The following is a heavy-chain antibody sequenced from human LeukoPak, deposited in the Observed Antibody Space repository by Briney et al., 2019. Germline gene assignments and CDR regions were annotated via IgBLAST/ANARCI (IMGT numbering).Heavy chain of an antibody. CDR1: GYTFTSYD. CDR3: ARASFWESPINWFAP. CDR2: MNPNSGNT. J-gene: IGHJ5*02. V-gene: IGHV1-8*01. Sequence: ASVKVSCKASGYTFTSYDINWVRQATGQGLEWMGWMNPNSGNTGYAQKFQGRVTMTRDRSISTAYMELSRLTSDDTAVYYCARASFWESPINWFAPWGQGTLVTVSS. D-gene: IGHD3-16*01.